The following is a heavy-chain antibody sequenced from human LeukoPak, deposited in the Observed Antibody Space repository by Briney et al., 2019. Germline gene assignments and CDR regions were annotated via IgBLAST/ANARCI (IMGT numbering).Heavy chain of an antibody. J-gene: IGHJ3*02. CDR2: INHSGST. CDR1: GGSISSYY. V-gene: IGHV4-34*01. Sequence: SETLSLTCTVSGGSISSYYWSWIRQPPGKGLEWIGEINHSGSTNYNPSLKSRVTISVDTSKNQFSLKLSSVTAADTAVYYCASFLLRITIFGVVTRDAFDIWGQGTMVTVSS. CDR3: ASFLLRITIFGVVTRDAFDI. D-gene: IGHD3-3*01.